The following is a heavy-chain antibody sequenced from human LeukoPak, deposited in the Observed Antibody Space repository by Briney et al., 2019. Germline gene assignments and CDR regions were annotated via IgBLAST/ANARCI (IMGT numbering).Heavy chain of an antibody. D-gene: IGHD3-3*01. CDR1: GYTFTSYG. CDR3: ALYYDFWRGGY. CDR2: ISAY. Sequence: ASVKVSCKASGYTFTSYGISWVRQAPGQGLEWMGWISAYNAQKLQGRVTMTTDTSTSTAYMELRSLRSDDTAVYYCALYYDFWRGGYWGQGTLVTVSS. J-gene: IGHJ4*02. V-gene: IGHV1-18*01.